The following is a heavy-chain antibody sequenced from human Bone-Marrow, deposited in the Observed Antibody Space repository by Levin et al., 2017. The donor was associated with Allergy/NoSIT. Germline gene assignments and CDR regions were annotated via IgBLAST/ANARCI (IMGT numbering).Heavy chain of an antibody. CDR1: GFEFPFTTYG. CDR2: IWPDGNRN. Sequence: GGSLRLSCAASGFEFPFTTYGMHWVRQAPGKGLESVAVIWPDGNRNSYADSVTGRFIISRDNANNILYLEMNSLRAEDTAVYFCTREAAVTTRAFDYWGRGAQVTVSS. D-gene: IGHD1-14*01. J-gene: IGHJ4*02. V-gene: IGHV3-33*01. CDR3: TREAAVTTRAFDY.